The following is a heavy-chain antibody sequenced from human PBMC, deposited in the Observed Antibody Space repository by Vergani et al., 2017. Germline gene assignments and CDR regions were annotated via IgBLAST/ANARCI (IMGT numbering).Heavy chain of an antibody. Sequence: EVQLVPSGAEVKKPGESLKISCQISGYSFNNYWIGWVRQMPGKGLEWMGIIHPADSDTRYSPSFQGQVTISVDKSISTAYLQRSSLRASDSAMYYCARLDGRDSSGSKYFDYWGQGTLVTVSS. J-gene: IGHJ4*02. CDR2: IHPADSDT. CDR3: ARLDGRDSSGSKYFDY. CDR1: GYSFNNYW. V-gene: IGHV5-51*01. D-gene: IGHD3-22*01.